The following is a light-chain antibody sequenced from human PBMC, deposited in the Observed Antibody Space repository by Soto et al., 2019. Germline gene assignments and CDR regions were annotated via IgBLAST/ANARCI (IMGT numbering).Light chain of an antibody. J-gene: IGLJ1*01. CDR1: NSDVGGYNY. CDR3: SSYTAPTTSYL. CDR2: DVS. V-gene: IGLV2-14*03. Sequence: QSALAQPASVSESPGQSITISCTGTNSDVGGYNYVSWYQQHPGKVPKLMIYDVSNRPSGVSNRFSGSKSGNTASLTISGLQAEDEADYYCSSYTAPTTSYLFGTGTKLTVL.